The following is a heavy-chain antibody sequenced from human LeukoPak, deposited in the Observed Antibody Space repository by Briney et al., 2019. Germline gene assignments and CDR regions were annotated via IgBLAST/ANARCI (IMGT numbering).Heavy chain of an antibody. CDR2: INPSGGST. CDR3: ASVLPPHYGMDV. CDR1: GYTFTSYG. V-gene: IGHV1-46*01. D-gene: IGHD1-14*01. Sequence: GASVKVSCKASGYTFTSYGISWVRQAPGQGLEWMGIINPSGGSTSYAQKFQGRVTMTRDTSTSTVYMELSSLRSEDTAVYYCASVLPPHYGMDVWGHGTTVTVSS. J-gene: IGHJ6*02.